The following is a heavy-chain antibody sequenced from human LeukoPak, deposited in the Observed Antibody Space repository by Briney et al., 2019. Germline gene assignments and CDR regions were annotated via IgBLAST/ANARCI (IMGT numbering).Heavy chain of an antibody. CDR2: ISWNSDNI. J-gene: IGHJ4*02. Sequence: GGSLRLSCAVSGFTFDDYAMHWVRQVPGKGLEWVSGISWNSDNIGYGDSVKGRFTISRDNAKNSLYLQMNSLRPEDTALYYCATNGGGDSGYGNFDYWGQGTLVTVSS. CDR3: ATNGGGDSGYGNFDY. V-gene: IGHV3-9*01. CDR1: GFTFDDYA. D-gene: IGHD5-12*01.